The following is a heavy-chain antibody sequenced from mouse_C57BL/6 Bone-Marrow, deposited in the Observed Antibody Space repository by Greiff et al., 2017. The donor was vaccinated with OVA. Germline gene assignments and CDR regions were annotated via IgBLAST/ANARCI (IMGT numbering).Heavy chain of an antibody. CDR2: SRNKANDYTT. D-gene: IGHD2-4*01. CDR1: GFTFSDFY. V-gene: IGHV7-1*01. Sequence: EVKVVESGGGLVQSGRSLRLSCATSGFTFSDFYMEWVRQAPGKGLEWIAASRNKANDYTTEYSASVKGRFIVSRDTSQSILYLQMNALRAEDTAIYYCARDADYDYDEGYAMDYWGQGTSVTVSS. CDR3: ARDADYDYDEGYAMDY. J-gene: IGHJ4*01.